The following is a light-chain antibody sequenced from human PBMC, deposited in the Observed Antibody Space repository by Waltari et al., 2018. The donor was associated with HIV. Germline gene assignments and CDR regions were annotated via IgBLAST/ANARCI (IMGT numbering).Light chain of an antibody. Sequence: QAVVTQEPSLTVSPGGTVTLTCGSSTGAVTSDHYPYWFQQNPGQAPSTLIYDTSDQPSWKPARFSGSLLGGKAALTLSGAQPEDEAEYYCLLSYNGARNWVFGGGTKLTVL. CDR1: TGAVTSDHY. CDR2: DTS. V-gene: IGLV7-46*01. J-gene: IGLJ3*02. CDR3: LLSYNGARNWV.